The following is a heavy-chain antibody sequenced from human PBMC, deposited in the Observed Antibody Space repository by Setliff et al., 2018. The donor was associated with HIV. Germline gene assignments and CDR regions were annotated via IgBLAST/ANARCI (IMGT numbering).Heavy chain of an antibody. CDR3: AKDRYYDSSGSPFDY. V-gene: IGHV3-7*01. D-gene: IGHD3-22*01. J-gene: IGHJ4*02. Sequence: GGSLRLSCAASGFTFTSYWMIWVRQAPGKGLEWVANINQDGSEKNYVDSVKGRFTISRDNAMNSLYLQMDSLRVEDTTVYYCAKDRYYDSSGSPFDYWGQGTLVTVSS. CDR1: GFTFTSYW. CDR2: INQDGSEK.